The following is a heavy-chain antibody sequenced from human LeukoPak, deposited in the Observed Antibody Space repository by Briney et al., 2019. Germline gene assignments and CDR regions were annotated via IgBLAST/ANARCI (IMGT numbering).Heavy chain of an antibody. CDR1: GFTFSSYA. CDR2: ISGSGGST. V-gene: IGHV3-23*01. D-gene: IGHD3-3*01. CDR3: AREYYDFWSGYSHIDY. J-gene: IGHJ4*02. Sequence: PGGSLRLSCAASGFTFSSYAMSWVRQAPGKGLEWVSAISGSGGSTYYADSVKGRFTISRDNSKNSLYLQMNSLRTEDTALYYCAREYYDFWSGYSHIDYWGQGTLVTVSS.